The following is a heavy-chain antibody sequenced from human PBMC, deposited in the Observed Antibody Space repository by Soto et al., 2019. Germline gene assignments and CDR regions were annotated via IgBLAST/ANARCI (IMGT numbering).Heavy chain of an antibody. CDR1: GYTFTSYG. CDR3: ARVGRRLRYFDWLLYFDY. Sequence: ASVKVSCKASGYTFTSYGISWVRQAPGQGLEWMGWISAYNGNTNYAQKLQGRVTMTTDTSTSTAYMELRSLRSDDTAVYYCARVGRRLRYFDWLLYFDYWGQGTLVTVS. CDR2: ISAYNGNT. D-gene: IGHD3-9*01. V-gene: IGHV1-18*01. J-gene: IGHJ4*02.